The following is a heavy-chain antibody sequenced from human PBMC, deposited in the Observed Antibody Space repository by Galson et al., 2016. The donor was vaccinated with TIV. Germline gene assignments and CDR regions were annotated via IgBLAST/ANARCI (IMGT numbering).Heavy chain of an antibody. CDR2: MSPANGNT. CDR1: GYTFTSFD. CDR3: PRGHYYDTSGYSFDF. J-gene: IGHJ4*02. D-gene: IGHD3-22*01. Sequence: SVKVSCKASGYTFTSFDISWIRQAPGQGLEWMGWMSPANGNTGYAQKFRGRITMTRHPSTTTVYMELSGLTSEDTAVYYCPRGHYYDTSGYSFDFWGQGTLVTGSS. V-gene: IGHV1-8*01.